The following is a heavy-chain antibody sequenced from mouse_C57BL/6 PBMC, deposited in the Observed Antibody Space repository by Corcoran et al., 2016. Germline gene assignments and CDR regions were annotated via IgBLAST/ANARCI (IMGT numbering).Heavy chain of an antibody. D-gene: IGHD1-1*01. CDR1: GFSLSTSGMG. J-gene: IGHJ4*01. CDR2: IYWDDDK. Sequence: QVTLKESGPGILQSSQTLSLTCSFSGFSLSTSGMGVSWIRQPSGKGLEWLAHIYWDDDKRYNPSLKSRLTISKDTSRKQVFLKITSVDTADTGTYYCARRRDYYGSSYGGYAMDYWGQGTSVTVSS. CDR3: ARRRDYYGSSYGGYAMDY. V-gene: IGHV8-12*01.